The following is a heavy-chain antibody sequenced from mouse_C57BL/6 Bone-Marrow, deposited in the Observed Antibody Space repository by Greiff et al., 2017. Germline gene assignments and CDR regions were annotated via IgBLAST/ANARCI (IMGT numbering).Heavy chain of an antibody. CDR2: IYPRSGNT. J-gene: IGHJ1*03. V-gene: IGHV1-81*01. D-gene: IGHD1-2*01. Sequence: QVHVKQSGAELARPGASVKLSCKASGYTFTSYGISWVKQRTGQGLEWIGEIYPRSGNTYYNEKFKGKATLTADKSSSTAYMELRSLTSEDSAVYFCARGGLLRQEYFDVWGTGTTVTVSS. CDR1: GYTFTSYG. CDR3: ARGGLLRQEYFDV.